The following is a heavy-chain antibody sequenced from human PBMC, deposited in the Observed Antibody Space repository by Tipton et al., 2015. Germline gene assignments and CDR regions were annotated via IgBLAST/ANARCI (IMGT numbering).Heavy chain of an antibody. Sequence: ILSLTCTVSGASISSITYYWAWIRQPPGKGLEWIGSLYYSGSTYNPSLKSRVTISADKSKTQISLKLTSVTAADTAVYYCARAPSDYDIWSGTFDYWGQGTLVTVSS. D-gene: IGHD3-3*01. CDR2: LYYSGST. CDR1: GASISSITYY. CDR3: ARAPSDYDIWSGTFDY. J-gene: IGHJ4*02. V-gene: IGHV4-39*01.